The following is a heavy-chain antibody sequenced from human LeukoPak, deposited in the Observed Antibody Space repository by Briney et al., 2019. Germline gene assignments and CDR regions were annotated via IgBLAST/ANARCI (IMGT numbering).Heavy chain of an antibody. CDR1: GGSISSGGYY. Sequence: KPSETLSLTCTVSGGSISSGGYYWIWIRQLPGKGLEWIGYIYYSGSTYYHPSLKSRATISVDTSKNQFSLRLSSVTAADTATYCCARTIVCSGGICDAFDIWGQGTVVTVSS. V-gene: IGHV4-31*03. CDR2: IYYSGST. D-gene: IGHD2-15*01. CDR3: ARTIVCSGGICDAFDI. J-gene: IGHJ3*02.